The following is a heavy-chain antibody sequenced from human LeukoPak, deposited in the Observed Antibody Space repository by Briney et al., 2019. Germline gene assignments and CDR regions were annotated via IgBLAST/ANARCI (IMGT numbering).Heavy chain of an antibody. CDR2: ISGGSGYT. Sequence: PGGSLRLSCAASGLIFSNYAMNWVRQTPGKGLEWVSAISGGSGYTYDTDSVEGRFTISRDNAKNTMYLQMNSLRAEDTAIYYCAKARGTSGWFFDYWGQGTLVTVSS. D-gene: IGHD6-19*01. J-gene: IGHJ4*02. CDR1: GLIFSNYA. V-gene: IGHV3-23*01. CDR3: AKARGTSGWFFDY.